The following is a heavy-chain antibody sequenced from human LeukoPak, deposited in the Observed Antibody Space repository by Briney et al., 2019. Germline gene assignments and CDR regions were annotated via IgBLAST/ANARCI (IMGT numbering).Heavy chain of an antibody. CDR3: ARGGIVVVPAAKGDLDP. J-gene: IGHJ5*02. V-gene: IGHV1-46*01. Sequence: ASVKVSCKASGYTFTSYYMHWVRQAPGQGLEWMGIINPSGGSTSYAQKFQGRVTMTRDTSTSTVYMELSSLRSEDTAVYYCARGGIVVVPAAKGDLDPWGQGTLVTVSS. D-gene: IGHD2-2*01. CDR1: GYTFTSYY. CDR2: INPSGGST.